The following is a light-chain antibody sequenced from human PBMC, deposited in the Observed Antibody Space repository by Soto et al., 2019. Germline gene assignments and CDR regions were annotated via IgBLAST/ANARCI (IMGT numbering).Light chain of an antibody. V-gene: IGLV1-47*02. CDR3: AAWDDSLSVV. Sequence: QSVLTQPPSASGTPGQRVTIPCSGSSSNIGSNYVYWYQQLPGTAPKLLIYSNNQRPSGVPDRFSGSKSGTSASLAISGLRSEDEADYYCAAWDDSLSVVFGGGTKLTVL. J-gene: IGLJ2*01. CDR2: SNN. CDR1: SSNIGSNY.